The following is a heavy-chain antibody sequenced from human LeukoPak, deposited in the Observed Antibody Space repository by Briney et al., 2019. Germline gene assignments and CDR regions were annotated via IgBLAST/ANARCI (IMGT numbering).Heavy chain of an antibody. CDR1: GFTFSSYW. V-gene: IGHV3-74*01. D-gene: IGHD1-14*01. Sequence: GGSLRLSCAASGFTFSSYWMHWVRQTPGKGLVWVSRISTDGSSTTYADSVKGRFTISRDNAKNTLYLQMHSLRAEDTAMYYCARGTPIIWGHGTPDTVSS. CDR3: ARGTPII. J-gene: IGHJ4*01. CDR2: ISTDGSST.